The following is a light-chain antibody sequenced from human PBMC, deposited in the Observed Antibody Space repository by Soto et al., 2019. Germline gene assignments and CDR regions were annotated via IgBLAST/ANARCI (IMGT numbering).Light chain of an antibody. J-gene: IGLJ1*01. V-gene: IGLV2-14*01. Sequence: QSVLTQPACVSGSPGQSITISCTGTSSDVGGYNYVSWYQQHPGKAPKLMIYEVSNRPSGVSNRFSGSKSGNTASLTISGLQAEDEGDYYCPSFAPGRISVFGSGSKANVL. CDR3: PSFAPGRISV. CDR2: EVS. CDR1: SSDVGGYNY.